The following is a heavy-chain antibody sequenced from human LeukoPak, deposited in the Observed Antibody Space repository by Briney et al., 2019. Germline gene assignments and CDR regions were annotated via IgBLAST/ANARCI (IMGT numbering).Heavy chain of an antibody. V-gene: IGHV3-23*01. J-gene: IGHJ4*02. CDR2: ISGSGGST. CDR1: GFTFSSYA. CDR3: ARYDSSGYDFDY. Sequence: GESLRLSCAASGFTFSSYAMSWVRQAPGKGLEWVSAISGSGGSTYYADSVKGRFTISRDNSKHTLYLQMNSLRAEDTAVYYCARYDSSGYDFDYWGQGTLVTVSS. D-gene: IGHD3-22*01.